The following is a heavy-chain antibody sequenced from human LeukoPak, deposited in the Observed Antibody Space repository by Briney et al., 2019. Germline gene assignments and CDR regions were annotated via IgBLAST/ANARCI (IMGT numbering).Heavy chain of an antibody. CDR2: FYSGGGT. V-gene: IGHV3-66*01. Sequence: PGGSLRLSCAASGFTVSSNYMSWVRQAPEKGLEWVSVFYSGGGTYYGDSVQGRFTISRDNSKNTLYLQMNSLRAEDTAVYFCARDPWGSDSAWGQGTRVTVSS. D-gene: IGHD3-16*01. CDR1: GFTVSSNY. J-gene: IGHJ5*02. CDR3: ARDPWGSDSA.